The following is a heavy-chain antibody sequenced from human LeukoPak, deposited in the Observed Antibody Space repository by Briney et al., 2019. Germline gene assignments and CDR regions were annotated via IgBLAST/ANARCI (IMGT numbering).Heavy chain of an antibody. J-gene: IGHJ1*01. D-gene: IGHD3-9*01. CDR1: GYTFTSYA. CDR3: ARDYDILTGYFRAEYFQH. CDR2: INAGNGNT. Sequence: ASVKVSCKASGYTFTSYAMHWVRQAPGQRLEWMGWINAGNGNTKYSQKFQGRVTITRDTSASTAYMELSSLRPEDTAVYYCARDYDILTGYFRAEYFQHWGQGTLVTVSS. V-gene: IGHV1-3*01.